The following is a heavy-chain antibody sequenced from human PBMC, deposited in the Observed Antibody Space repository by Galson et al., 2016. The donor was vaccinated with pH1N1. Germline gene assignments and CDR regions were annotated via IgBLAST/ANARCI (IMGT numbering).Heavy chain of an antibody. CDR2: IIPLSDAA. V-gene: IGHV1-69*05. CDR3: AKWGGRNAFEI. Sequence: SVKVSCKASGGTFNSDSINWVRQAPGQGLEWMGGIIPLSDAAKYPQKFQGRVPITTDRSTRTTYMEMSSLRYEDTAVYFCAKWGGRNAFEIWGQGTMITVSS. D-gene: IGHD3-16*01. J-gene: IGHJ3*02. CDR1: GGTFNSDS.